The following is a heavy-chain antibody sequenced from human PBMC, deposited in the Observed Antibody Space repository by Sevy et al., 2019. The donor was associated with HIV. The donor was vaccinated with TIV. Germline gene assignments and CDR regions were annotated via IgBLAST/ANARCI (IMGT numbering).Heavy chain of an antibody. J-gene: IGHJ4*02. Sequence: GGSLGLSCAASGFTFSSYAMHWVRQAPGKGLEWVAVISYDGSNKYYADSVKGRFTISRDNSKNTLYLQMNSLRAEDTAVYYCASTPPRDGYNFALDYWGQGTLVTVSS. V-gene: IGHV3-30-3*01. CDR3: ASTPPRDGYNFALDY. CDR2: ISYDGSNK. CDR1: GFTFSSYA. D-gene: IGHD5-12*01.